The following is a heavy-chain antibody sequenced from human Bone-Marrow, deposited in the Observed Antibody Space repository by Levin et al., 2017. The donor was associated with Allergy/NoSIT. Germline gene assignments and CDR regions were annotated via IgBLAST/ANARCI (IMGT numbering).Heavy chain of an antibody. CDR2: IFYSGST. V-gene: IGHV4-38-2*01. CDR3: ARVGCSGGSCPGGNDAFDI. D-gene: IGHD2-15*01. J-gene: IGHJ3*02. Sequence: PSETLSLTCAVSGYSISSGYYWGWIRQPPGKGLEWIGSIFYSGSTYYNPSLKSRVTISVDTSKNQFSLKLRSVTGADTAVYYCARVGCSGGSCPGGNDAFDIWGQGTLVTVSS. CDR1: GYSISSGYY.